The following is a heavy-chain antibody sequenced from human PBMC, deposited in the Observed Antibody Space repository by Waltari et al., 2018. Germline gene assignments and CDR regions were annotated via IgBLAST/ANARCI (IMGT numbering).Heavy chain of an antibody. D-gene: IGHD3-16*01. CDR3: ARGGGNRPLGGDPLGY. Sequence: QVQLVQSGAEVKKPGSSVKVSCKASGGTFSSYTISWVRPAPGQGLEWRGRISPSLGIANDAQKFQGRVTITAEESTSTAYMELSSLRSEDTAVYYCARGGGNRPLGGDPLGYWGQGTLVTVSS. V-gene: IGHV1-69*02. J-gene: IGHJ4*02. CDR2: ISPSLGIA. CDR1: GGTFSSYT.